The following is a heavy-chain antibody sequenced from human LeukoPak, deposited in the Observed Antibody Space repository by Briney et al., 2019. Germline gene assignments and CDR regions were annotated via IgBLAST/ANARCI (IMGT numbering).Heavy chain of an antibody. CDR1: GGTFSSYA. D-gene: IGHD3-22*01. Sequence: SVKVSCKASGGTFSSYAISWVRQPPGQGLEWMGGIILIFGTANYAHKFHGRVTITADKSTSTAYMELSSLRSEDTAVYYCAKGGAMIVGLPFDYWGQGTLVTVSS. CDR2: IILIFGTA. CDR3: AKGGAMIVGLPFDY. V-gene: IGHV1-69*06. J-gene: IGHJ4*02.